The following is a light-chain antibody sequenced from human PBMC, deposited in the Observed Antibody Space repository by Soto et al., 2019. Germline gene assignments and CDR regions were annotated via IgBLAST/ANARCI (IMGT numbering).Light chain of an antibody. J-gene: IGLJ1*01. Sequence: QSVLTQPPSASGFPGQSVTISCTGTSSDVGGYNYVSWYQQHPGKAPKLMIYEVSERPSGVPDRFSGSKSSNTASLTVSGRQAEDEADYYCSSYAGSNNFVFGTGTKVTVL. CDR2: EVS. CDR3: SSYAGSNNFV. CDR1: SSDVGGYNY. V-gene: IGLV2-8*01.